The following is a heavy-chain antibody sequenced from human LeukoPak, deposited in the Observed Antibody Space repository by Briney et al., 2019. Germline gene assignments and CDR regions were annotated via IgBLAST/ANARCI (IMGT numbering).Heavy chain of an antibody. Sequence: GGSLRLSCAASGFTFSGYWMTWVRQAPGTGLEWVTYMNEDGSEIYYVDSVKGRFTISRDNGKNSLYLQMNSLRAEDTAVYYCAREADLNLYYDDSSGGHFDYWGQGTLVTVSS. V-gene: IGHV3-7*01. CDR2: MNEDGSEI. CDR1: GFTFSGYW. CDR3: AREADLNLYYDDSSGGHFDY. J-gene: IGHJ4*02. D-gene: IGHD3-22*01.